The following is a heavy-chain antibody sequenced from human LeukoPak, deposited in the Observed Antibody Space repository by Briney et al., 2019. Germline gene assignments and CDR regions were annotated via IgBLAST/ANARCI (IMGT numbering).Heavy chain of an antibody. D-gene: IGHD4-17*01. CDR1: GDSFSSPY. V-gene: IGHV4-59*11. Sequence: SETLSLTCAVSGDSFSSPYWTWIRPPPGKGLGWVGYISYIGRTKNNPSLENRLTHSIGTSKNHFSLQLTSVTPADTAVYYCARALVTVTNGFDIWGQGTMVSVSS. CDR3: ARALVTVTNGFDI. CDR2: ISYIGRT. J-gene: IGHJ3*02.